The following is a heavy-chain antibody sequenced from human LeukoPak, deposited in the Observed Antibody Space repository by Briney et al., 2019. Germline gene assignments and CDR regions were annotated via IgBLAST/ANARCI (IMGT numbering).Heavy chain of an antibody. D-gene: IGHD6-6*01. CDR3: ARGRTLPHSSSSEVYYYYYYMDV. CDR1: GGSISSSSYY. CDR2: IYYSGST. Sequence: SETLSLTCTVSGGSISSSSYYWGWIRQPPGKGLEWIGSIYYSGSTYYNPSLKSRVTISVDTSKNQFSLKLSSVTAADTAVYYCARGRTLPHSSSSEVYYYYYYMDVWGKGTTVTVSS. V-gene: IGHV4-39*07. J-gene: IGHJ6*03.